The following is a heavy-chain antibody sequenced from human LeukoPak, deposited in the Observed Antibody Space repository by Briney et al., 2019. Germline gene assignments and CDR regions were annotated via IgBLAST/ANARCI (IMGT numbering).Heavy chain of an antibody. V-gene: IGHV4-59*10. Sequence: SETLSLTCAVYGGSFSSYYWSWIRQPAGKGLEWIGRIYTSGSTNYNPSLKSRVTMSVDTSKNQFSLKLSSVTAADTAVYYCARGGPAVRHLYYDFWSGYPSNYYFDYWGQGTLVTVSS. CDR1: GGSFSSYY. D-gene: IGHD3-3*01. CDR2: IYTSGST. J-gene: IGHJ4*02. CDR3: ARGGPAVRHLYYDFWSGYPSNYYFDY.